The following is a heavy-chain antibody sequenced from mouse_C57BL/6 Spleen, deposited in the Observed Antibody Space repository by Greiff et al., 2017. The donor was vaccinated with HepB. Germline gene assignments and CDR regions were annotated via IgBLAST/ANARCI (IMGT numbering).Heavy chain of an antibody. CDR1: GYTFTDYY. CDR3: ARGNWDYAMDY. V-gene: IGHV1-26*01. D-gene: IGHD4-1*01. J-gene: IGHJ4*01. CDR2: INPNNGGT. Sequence: EVQLQQSGPELVKPGASVKISCKASGYTFTDYYMNWVKQSHGKSLEWIGDINPNNGGTSYNQKFKGKATLTVDKYSSTAYMELRSLTSEDSAVYYCARGNWDYAMDYWGQGTSVTVSS.